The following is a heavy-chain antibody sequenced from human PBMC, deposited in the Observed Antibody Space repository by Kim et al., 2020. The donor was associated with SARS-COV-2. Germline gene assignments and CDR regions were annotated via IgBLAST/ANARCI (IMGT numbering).Heavy chain of an antibody. J-gene: IGHJ4*02. V-gene: IGHV3-11*03. Sequence: ADAVKGRFTISRDNAKNSLYLQMNSLRAEDTAVYYCARLGLAAAGYYFDYWGQGTLVTVSS. D-gene: IGHD6-13*01. CDR3: ARLGLAAAGYYFDY.